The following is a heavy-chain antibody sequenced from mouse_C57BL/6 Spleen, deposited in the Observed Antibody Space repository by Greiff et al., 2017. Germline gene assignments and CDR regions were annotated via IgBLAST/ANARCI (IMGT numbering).Heavy chain of an antibody. CDR2: IYPGSGNT. V-gene: IGHV1-76*01. Sequence: VQVVEPGAELVRPGASVKLSCKASGYTFTDYYINWVKQRPGQGLEWIARIYPGSGNTYYNEKFKGKATLTAEKSSSTTYMQLSSLTSEDSAVYFCARSYDYGHYYAMDYWGQGTSVTVSS. CDR1: GYTFTDYY. D-gene: IGHD2-4*01. J-gene: IGHJ4*01. CDR3: ARSYDYGHYYAMDY.